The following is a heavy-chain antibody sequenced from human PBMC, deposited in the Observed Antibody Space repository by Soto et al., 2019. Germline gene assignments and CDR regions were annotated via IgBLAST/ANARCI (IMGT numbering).Heavy chain of an antibody. Sequence: QVQLVESGGGVVQPGRSLRLSCAASGFTFSSYAMHWVRQAPGKGLEWVAVISYDGSNKYYADSVKGRFTISRANSKTALYLQMDSRRAEATAVYYWERVVEAGITGPPCGGYFDYWGQGTLVTVSS. J-gene: IGHJ4*02. CDR1: GFTFSSYA. CDR3: ERVVEAGITGPPCGGYFDY. V-gene: IGHV3-30-3*01. CDR2: ISYDGSNK. D-gene: IGHD1-20*01.